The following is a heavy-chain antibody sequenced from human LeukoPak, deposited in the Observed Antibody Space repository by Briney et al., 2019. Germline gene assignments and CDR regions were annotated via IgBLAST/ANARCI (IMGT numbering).Heavy chain of an antibody. J-gene: IGHJ4*02. CDR3: ARDFRAVALADY. V-gene: IGHV1-2*02. CDR1: GYTFTGYY. D-gene: IGHD6-19*01. CDR2: INPNSGGT. Sequence: ASVKVSCKASGYTFTGYYMHCVRQAPGQGLEWMGWINPNSGGTNYAQKFQGRVTMTRDTSISTAYMELSRLRSDDTAVYYCARDFRAVALADYWGQGTLVTVSS.